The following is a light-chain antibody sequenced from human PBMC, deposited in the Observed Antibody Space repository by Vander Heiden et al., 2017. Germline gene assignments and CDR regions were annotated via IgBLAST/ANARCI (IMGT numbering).Light chain of an antibody. CDR2: GAS. J-gene: IGKJ1*01. CDR1: QSISSNY. Sequence: EIVLTQSPGTLSLSPGERATLPCRASQSISSNYLAWYQQKPGQAPSLLIYGASSRATGIPDRFSGSGSGADFTLTISRLAPEDLAVYYCQQYDSSPWTFGQGTKVDIK. CDR3: QQYDSSPWT. V-gene: IGKV3-20*01.